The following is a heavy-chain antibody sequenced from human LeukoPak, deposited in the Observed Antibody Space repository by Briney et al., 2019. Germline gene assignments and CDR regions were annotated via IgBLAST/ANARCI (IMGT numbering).Heavy chain of an antibody. J-gene: IGHJ5*02. V-gene: IGHV1-69*13. CDR2: IIPIFGTA. CDR1: GGTFSSYA. CDR3: AREAAAGTGNWFDP. Sequence: ASVKVSCKASGGTFSSYAISWVRQAPGQGLEWMGGIIPIFGTANYAQKFQGRVTITADESTSTAYMELSSLRSEDTAVYYCAREAAAGTGNWFDPWGQGTLVTVSS. D-gene: IGHD6-13*01.